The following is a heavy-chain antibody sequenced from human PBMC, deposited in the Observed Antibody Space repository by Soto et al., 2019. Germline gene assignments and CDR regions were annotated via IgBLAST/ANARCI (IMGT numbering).Heavy chain of an antibody. J-gene: IGHJ4*02. CDR1: GFTFSNYA. CDR2: VSGTAGTT. D-gene: IGHD3-9*01. V-gene: IGHV3-23*01. Sequence: PGGSLRLSCAASGFTFSNYAMSWVRQAPGKGLEWVSLVSGTAGTTYYTDSVKGRFTISRDNSKNTLYLQMNSLRAEDTAVYYCAKLDDILTGYLDYWGQGTLVTVS. CDR3: AKLDDILTGYLDY.